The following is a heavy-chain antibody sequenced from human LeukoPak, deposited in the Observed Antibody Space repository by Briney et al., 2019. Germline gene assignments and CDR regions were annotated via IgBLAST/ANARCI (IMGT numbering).Heavy chain of an antibody. Sequence: GGSLRLSCAASGFTFSSYAMHWVRQAPGKGLEYVSAISSNGGSTYYANSVKGRFTISRDNSKNMLYLQMGSLRAEDMAVYYCARDIGSGSYGYYYYMDVWGKGTTVTVSS. CDR3: ARDIGSGSYGYYYYMDV. CDR2: ISSNGGST. D-gene: IGHD3-10*01. V-gene: IGHV3-64*01. J-gene: IGHJ6*03. CDR1: GFTFSSYA.